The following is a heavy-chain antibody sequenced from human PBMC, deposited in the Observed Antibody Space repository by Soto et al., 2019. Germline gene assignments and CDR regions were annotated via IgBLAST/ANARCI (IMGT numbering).Heavy chain of an antibody. Sequence: VQLVESGGGLVQPGGSLRLSCAASGFTFSSYAMHWVRQAPGKGLEYVSAISSNGGSTYYANSVKGRFTISRDNSKNTLYLQMGSLRAEDMAVYYCARGDSGYDLSPDYWGQGTLVTVSS. D-gene: IGHD5-12*01. J-gene: IGHJ4*02. CDR1: GFTFSSYA. CDR3: ARGDSGYDLSPDY. V-gene: IGHV3-64*01. CDR2: ISSNGGST.